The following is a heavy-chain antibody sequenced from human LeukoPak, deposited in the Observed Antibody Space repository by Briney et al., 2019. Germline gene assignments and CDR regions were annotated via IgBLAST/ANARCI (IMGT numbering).Heavy chain of an antibody. V-gene: IGHV4-38-2*02. CDR2: IYHSGST. CDR1: GYSISSGYY. D-gene: IGHD3-10*01. Sequence: SETLSLTCTVSGYSISSGYYWGWIRQPPGKGLEWIGSIYHSGSTYYNPSLKSRVTISVDTSKNQFSLKLSSVTAADTAVYYCARQLLDRADWGQGTLVTVSS. CDR3: ARQLLDRAD. J-gene: IGHJ4*02.